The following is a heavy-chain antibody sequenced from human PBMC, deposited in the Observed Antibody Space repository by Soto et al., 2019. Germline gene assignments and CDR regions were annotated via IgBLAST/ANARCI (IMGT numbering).Heavy chain of an antibody. J-gene: IGHJ4*02. Sequence: PSETLSLTCTVSGGSISSSSYYWGWIRQPPGKGLEWIGSIYYSGSTYYNPSLKSRVTISVDTSKNQFSLKLSSVTAADTAVYYCARRRRAFDYWGQGTLVTVSS. CDR1: GGSISSSSYY. V-gene: IGHV4-39*01. CDR2: IYYSGST. CDR3: ARRRRAFDY.